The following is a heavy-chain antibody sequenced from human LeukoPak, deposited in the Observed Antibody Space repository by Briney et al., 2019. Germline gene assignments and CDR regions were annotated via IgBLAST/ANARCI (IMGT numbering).Heavy chain of an antibody. CDR2: ISGRGGST. CDR1: GFTFSSYA. Sequence: GGSLRLSCAASGFTFSSYAMSWVRQAPGKGLEWVSAISGRGGSTYYADSVKGRFTISRDNSKNTLYLQMNSLRAEDTAVYYCAKVRAAASLHDAFDIWGQGTMVTVSS. CDR3: AKVRAAASLHDAFDI. V-gene: IGHV3-23*01. D-gene: IGHD6-13*01. J-gene: IGHJ3*02.